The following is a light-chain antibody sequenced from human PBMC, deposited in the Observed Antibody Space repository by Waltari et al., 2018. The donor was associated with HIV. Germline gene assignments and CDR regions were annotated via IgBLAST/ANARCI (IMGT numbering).Light chain of an antibody. J-gene: IGLJ3*02. Sequence: QSALTQPASVSGSPGQSITLSCTGTSSDVGGYNYVSWYQQHPGKAPKLMIYEVNIRPSGVSNRFSGSKSGNTASLTISGLQVEDEADYYCSSYTSSNTQVFGGGTKLTVL. V-gene: IGLV2-14*01. CDR1: SSDVGGYNY. CDR3: SSYTSSNTQV. CDR2: EVN.